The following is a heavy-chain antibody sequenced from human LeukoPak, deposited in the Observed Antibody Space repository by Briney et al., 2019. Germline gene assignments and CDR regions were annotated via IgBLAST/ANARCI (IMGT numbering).Heavy chain of an antibody. J-gene: IGHJ6*04. V-gene: IGHV3-48*03. Sequence: GGSLRLSCAASGFTFSSYEMNWVRQAPGKGLGWVSYISSSGSTIYYADSVKGRFTISRDNAKNSLYLQMNRLRAEDTAVYYWAELGITMIGGVWGKGTTVTISS. CDR1: GFTFSSYE. CDR3: AELGITMIGGV. CDR2: ISSSGSTI. D-gene: IGHD3-10*02.